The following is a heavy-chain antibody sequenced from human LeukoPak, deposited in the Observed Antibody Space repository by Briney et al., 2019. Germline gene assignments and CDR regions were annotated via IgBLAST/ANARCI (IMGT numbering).Heavy chain of an antibody. Sequence: SVKVSCKASEGTFSSYAISWVRQAPGQGLEWMGRIIPILGIANYAQKFQGRVTITADKSTSTAYMELSSLRSEDTAVYYCARDSEYSSSGVWGQGTLVTVSS. CDR1: EGTFSSYA. V-gene: IGHV1-69*04. CDR2: IIPILGIA. CDR3: ARDSEYSSSGV. D-gene: IGHD6-6*01. J-gene: IGHJ4*02.